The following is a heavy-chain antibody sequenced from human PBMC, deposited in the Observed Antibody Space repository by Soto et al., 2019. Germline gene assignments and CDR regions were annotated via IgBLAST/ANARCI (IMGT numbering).Heavy chain of an antibody. J-gene: IGHJ4*02. D-gene: IGHD2-8*02. V-gene: IGHV4-59*08. CDR2: IHYSGST. CDR1: GGSISSYY. Sequence: QVQLQESGPGLVKPSETLSLTCTVSGGSISSYYWSWIRQPPGKGLEYIGYIHYSGSTNYKPSLRSRVTISVDTSNNQFSLKLSSVTAADTAVYYCARHWTGLDYWGQGTLVTVSS. CDR3: ARHWTGLDY.